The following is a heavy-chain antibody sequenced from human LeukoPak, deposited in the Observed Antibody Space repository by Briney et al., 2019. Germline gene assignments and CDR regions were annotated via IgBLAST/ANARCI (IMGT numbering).Heavy chain of an antibody. V-gene: IGHV3-23*01. J-gene: IGHJ4*02. Sequence: GGSLRLSCVASGFTFNSYAMSWVRQAPGKGLEWVSAISGRGGSTYYADYVKGRFTISRDNSKSTLYLQMSSLGAEDTALYYCAKDNGYCTSTTCFLEYWGQGALVTASS. CDR2: ISGRGGST. CDR3: AKDNGYCTSTTCFLEY. D-gene: IGHD2-2*03. CDR1: GFTFNSYA.